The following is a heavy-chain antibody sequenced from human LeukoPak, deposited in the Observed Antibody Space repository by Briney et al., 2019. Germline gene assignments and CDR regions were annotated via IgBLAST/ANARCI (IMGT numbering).Heavy chain of an antibody. V-gene: IGHV4-61*02. D-gene: IGHD3-22*01. CDR3: AREDESTYYYDSSPHGIGH. J-gene: IGHJ4*02. Sequence: KPSETLSLTCTVSGGSISSGSYYWSWIRQPAGKGLEWIGRIYTSGSTNYNPSLKSRVTISVDTSKNQFSLKLSSVTAADTAVYYCAREDESTYYYDSSPHGIGHWGQGTLVTVSS. CDR2: IYTSGST. CDR1: GGSISSGSYY.